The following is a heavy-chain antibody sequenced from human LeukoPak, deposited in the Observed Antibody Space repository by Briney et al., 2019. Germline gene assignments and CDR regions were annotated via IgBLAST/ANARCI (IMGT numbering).Heavy chain of an antibody. D-gene: IGHD3-22*01. CDR2: FYGGGST. V-gene: IGHV3-53*01. Sequence: GGSLSLSCAASGFTVSCNYMSWVRQAPGKGLEWVFVFYGGGSTYYADSVKGRFTISRDNSKSTLYLQMNSLRAEDTAVYYCARDGAPDSSGYYYYGMDVWGQGTTVTVSS. J-gene: IGHJ6*02. CDR1: GFTVSCNY. CDR3: ARDGAPDSSGYYYYGMDV.